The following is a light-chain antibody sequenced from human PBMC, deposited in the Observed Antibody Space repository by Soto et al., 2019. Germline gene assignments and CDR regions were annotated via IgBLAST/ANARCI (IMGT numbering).Light chain of an antibody. CDR1: QSLINF. J-gene: IGKJ5*01. CDR2: DAS. V-gene: IGKV3-11*01. CDR3: QQRSNWPDA. Sequence: IVLTQSPATLSLSPGERATLSCRASQSLINFVAWYQHKPGQPPRLLIYDASKRATGIPTRFSGSGSGTDCTLTISCLQPEDFAVYYCQQRSNWPDAFGQGTRLE.